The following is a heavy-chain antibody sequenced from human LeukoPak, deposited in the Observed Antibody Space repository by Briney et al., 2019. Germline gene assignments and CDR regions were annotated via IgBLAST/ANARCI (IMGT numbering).Heavy chain of an antibody. CDR1: GGSFSGYY. CDR2: INHSGST. J-gene: IGHJ5*02. V-gene: IGHV4-34*01. CDR3: ARDSLVVVSFDP. D-gene: IGHD2-15*01. Sequence: SETLSLTCAVYGGSFSGYYWSGIPQPPGKGLEWRGEINHSGSTNYNPPPKRRVTISEETSKNHFPLKPSSATAAHTAGYYCARDSLVVVSFDPWGQGTLVTVSS.